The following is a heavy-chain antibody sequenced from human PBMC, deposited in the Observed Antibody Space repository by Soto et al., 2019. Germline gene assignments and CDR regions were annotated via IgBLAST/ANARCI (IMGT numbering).Heavy chain of an antibody. J-gene: IGHJ6*02. V-gene: IGHV1-69*06. D-gene: IGHD3-10*01. Sequence: SVKVSCKASGGTFSSYAISWVRQAPGQVLEWMGGIIPIFGTANYAQKFQGRVTITADKSTSTAYMELSSLRSEDTAVYYCARDMVRGVLYYYYGMDVWGQGTTVTVSS. CDR3: ARDMVRGVLYYYYGMDV. CDR2: IIPIFGTA. CDR1: GGTFSSYA.